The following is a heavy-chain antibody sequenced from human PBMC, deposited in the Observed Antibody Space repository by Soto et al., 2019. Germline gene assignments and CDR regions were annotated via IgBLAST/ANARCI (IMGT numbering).Heavy chain of an antibody. CDR3: ACYGWNFNWFDP. D-gene: IGHD1-7*01. J-gene: IGHJ5*02. CDR1: GGSFSCYY. Sequence: SETLSLTCAVYGGSFSCYYWSWIRQPPGKGLEWIGEINHSGSTNYNPSLKSRVTISVDTSKNQFSLKLSSVTAADTAVYYCACYGWNFNWFDPWGQGTLVTVSS. V-gene: IGHV4-34*01. CDR2: INHSGST.